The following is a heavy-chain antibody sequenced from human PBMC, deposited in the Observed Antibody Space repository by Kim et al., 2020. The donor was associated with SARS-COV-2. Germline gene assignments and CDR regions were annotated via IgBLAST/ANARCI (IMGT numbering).Heavy chain of an antibody. J-gene: IGHJ6*02. CDR3: ARAPIGNSYHYYYGMDV. CDR2: IKQDGSEK. V-gene: IGHV3-7*01. Sequence: GGSLRLSCAASGFTFSSYWMSWVRQAPGKGLEWVANIKQDGSEKYYVDSVKGRFTISRDNAKNSLYLQMNSLRAEDTAVYYCARAPIGNSYHYYYGMDVGGQGTTVTVS. D-gene: IGHD4-4*01. CDR1: GFTFSSYW.